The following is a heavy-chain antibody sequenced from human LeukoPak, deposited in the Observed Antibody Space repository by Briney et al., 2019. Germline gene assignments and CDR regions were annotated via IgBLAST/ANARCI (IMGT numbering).Heavy chain of an antibody. J-gene: IGHJ5*02. D-gene: IGHD3-3*01. CDR1: RFTFSSYS. V-gene: IGHV3-21*01. Sequence: GGSLRLSCAASRFTFSSYSMNWVRQAPGKGLEWVSSISSSSSYIYYADSVKGRFTISRDNAKNSLYLQMNSLRAEDTAVYYCARGYMSELRFLEWLPRETNWFDPWGQGTLVTVSS. CDR3: ARGYMSELRFLEWLPRETNWFDP. CDR2: ISSSSSYI.